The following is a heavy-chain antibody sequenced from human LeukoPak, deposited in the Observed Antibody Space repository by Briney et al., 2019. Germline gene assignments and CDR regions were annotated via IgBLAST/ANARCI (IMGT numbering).Heavy chain of an antibody. CDR2: IYSGGST. CDR1: GFTVSSNY. Sequence: GGSLRLSCAASGFTVSSNYMSWVRQAPGKGLEWVSVIYSGGSTYYADSVKGRFTISRDNSKNTLYLQMNSLRVEDTAVYYCAKDRNSGWYSGFDYWGQGSLVTVSS. CDR3: AKDRNSGWYSGFDY. J-gene: IGHJ4*02. V-gene: IGHV3-53*05. D-gene: IGHD6-19*01.